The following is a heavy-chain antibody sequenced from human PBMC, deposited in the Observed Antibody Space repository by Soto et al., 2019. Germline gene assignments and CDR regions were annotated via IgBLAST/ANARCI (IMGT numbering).Heavy chain of an antibody. CDR2: ISYSGST. J-gene: IGHJ5*01. D-gene: IGHD2-2*01. V-gene: IGHV4-61*08. Sequence: SETLSRSCTVSGCSVSSAVFYWNWIRQPPGKGLEWIGYISYSGSTNYNPSLRSRVTISVDTSKNQFSLRLTSATAADTAVYYCARGDAINWFDSWGQGTRVTVPS. CDR1: GCSVSSAVFY. CDR3: ARGDAINWFDS.